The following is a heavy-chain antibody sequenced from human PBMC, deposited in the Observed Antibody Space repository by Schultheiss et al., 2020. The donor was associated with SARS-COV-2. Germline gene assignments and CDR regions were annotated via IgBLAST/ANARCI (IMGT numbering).Heavy chain of an antibody. D-gene: IGHD2-15*01. J-gene: IGHJ5*02. CDR3: ARDESGGLGDWFDP. CDR1: GFTFSSYA. Sequence: GGSLRLSCAASGFTFSSYAMSWVRQAPGKGLEWVAVISSDGTKKYYAGSVKGRFTISRDNAKNSLYLQMNSLRAEDTAVYYCARDESGGLGDWFDPWGQGTLVTVSS. CDR2: ISSDGTKK. V-gene: IGHV3-30*03.